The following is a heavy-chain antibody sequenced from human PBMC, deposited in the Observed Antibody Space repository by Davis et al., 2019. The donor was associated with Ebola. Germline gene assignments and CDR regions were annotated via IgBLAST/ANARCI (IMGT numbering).Heavy chain of an antibody. CDR3: ATQGRYFDWLSNYGKDV. J-gene: IGHJ6*02. Sequence: SETLSLTCAVSGGSISSSNWWSWVRQPPGKGLEWIGEIYHSGSTNYNPSLKSRVTISVDTSKNQFSLKLSSVTAADTAVYYCATQGRYFDWLSNYGKDVWGQGTTVTVSS. CDR2: IYHSGST. CDR1: GGSISSSNW. D-gene: IGHD3-9*01. V-gene: IGHV4-4*02.